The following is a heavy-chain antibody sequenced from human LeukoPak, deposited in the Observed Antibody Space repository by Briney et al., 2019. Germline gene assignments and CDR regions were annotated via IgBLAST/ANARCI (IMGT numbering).Heavy chain of an antibody. D-gene: IGHD2-2*01. CDR1: GFTVSSNY. J-gene: IGHJ3*02. V-gene: IGHV3-53*01. CDR2: IYSGGST. CDR3: ARYCSSTSSIRPDAFDI. Sequence: SGGSLRLSCAASGFTVSSNYMSWVRQAPGKGLEWVSVIYSGGSTYYADSVKGRFTISRDNSKNTLYLQMNSLRAEDTAVYYCARYCSSTSSIRPDAFDIWGQGTMVTVSS.